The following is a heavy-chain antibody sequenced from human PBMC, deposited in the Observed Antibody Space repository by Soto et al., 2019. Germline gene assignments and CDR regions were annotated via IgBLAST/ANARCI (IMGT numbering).Heavy chain of an antibody. CDR1: GYIFTDYG. D-gene: IGHD6-19*01. CDR2: VSGYNADT. J-gene: IGHJ4*02. V-gene: IGHV1-18*04. CDR3: ARDLRWSSGWALDD. Sequence: QLVQSGGEVKKPGASVRVSCKASGYIFTDYGISWVRQAPGQGLEWMGWVSGYNADTSYAQRFQDRVKMTIATSTRTAYMELRSLTSDDAAIFYCARDLRWSSGWALDDWGQGTLVTVSS.